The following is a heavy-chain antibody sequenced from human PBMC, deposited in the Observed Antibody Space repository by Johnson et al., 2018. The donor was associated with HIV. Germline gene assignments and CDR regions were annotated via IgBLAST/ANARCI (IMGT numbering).Heavy chain of an antibody. V-gene: IGHV3-30*02. J-gene: IGHJ3*02. Sequence: VQLVESGGGVVQPGGSLRLSCAASGFTFSSYGMHWVRQAPGKGLEWVAFISYDGSNKYYADSVKGRFTISRDNSKNTLYLQMNSLRAEDTAVYYCAKGERGYSSSSDAFDIWGQGTMVTVSS. D-gene: IGHD6-6*01. CDR2: ISYDGSNK. CDR1: GFTFSSYG. CDR3: AKGERGYSSSSDAFDI.